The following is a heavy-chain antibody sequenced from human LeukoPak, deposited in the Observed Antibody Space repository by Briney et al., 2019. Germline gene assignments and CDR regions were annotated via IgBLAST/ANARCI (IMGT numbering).Heavy chain of an antibody. J-gene: IGHJ4*02. CDR3: ARWVCAATISSCGSWMPFDY. V-gene: IGHV1-18*01. Sequence: SSVKVSCKASGYTFTSYGISWVRQAPGPGLEWMGLISAYNCNSNYVQKLQSRVTMTTDTSTSTAYMELRSLRSDDTAVYYCARWVCAATISSCGSWMPFDYWGQGTLVTVSS. D-gene: IGHD5-12*01. CDR1: GYTFTSYG. CDR2: ISAYNCNS.